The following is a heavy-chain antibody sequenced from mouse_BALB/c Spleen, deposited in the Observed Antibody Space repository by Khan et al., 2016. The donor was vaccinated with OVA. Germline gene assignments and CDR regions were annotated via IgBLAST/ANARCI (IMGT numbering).Heavy chain of an antibody. V-gene: IGHV1-80*01. CDR3: ARSGYDYFAY. CDR1: GYAFSNYW. Sequence: QMQLEESGAELVRPGSSVKISCKASGYAFSNYWMNWVKQRPGQGLEWIGQIYPGDGDTSFNGKFRGKATLTADKSSSTAYMQLSSLTSEDSAVYFCARSGYDYFAYWGQEALVTVSA. J-gene: IGHJ3*01. D-gene: IGHD2-14*01. CDR2: IYPGDGDT.